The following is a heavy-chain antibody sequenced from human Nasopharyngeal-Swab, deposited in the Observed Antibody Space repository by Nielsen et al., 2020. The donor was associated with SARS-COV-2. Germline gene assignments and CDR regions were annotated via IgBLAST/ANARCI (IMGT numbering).Heavy chain of an antibody. CDR3: ARGIIAAAED. V-gene: IGHV3-30-3*01. J-gene: IGHJ4*02. CDR2: ISYDGSTK. Sequence: GESLKISCAASEVSFSDSAIHWVRQAPGKGLEWVAVISYDGSTKYYADSVKGRFTVSRDNSKNTLYLQMNSLRAEDTAVYYCARGIIAAAEDWGQGTLVTVSS. CDR1: EVSFSDSA. D-gene: IGHD6-13*01.